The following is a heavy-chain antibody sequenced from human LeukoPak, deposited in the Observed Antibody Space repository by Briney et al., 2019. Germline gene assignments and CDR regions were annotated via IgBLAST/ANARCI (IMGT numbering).Heavy chain of an antibody. D-gene: IGHD3-10*01. CDR1: GGSISSSSYY. Sequence: PSETLSLTCTVSGGSISSSSYYWGWIRQPPGKGLEWIGSIYYSGSTYYNPSLKSRVTISVDTSKNQFSLKLSSVTAADTAVYYCARFSFGLDAFDIWGQGTMVTVSS. CDR3: ARFSFGLDAFDI. J-gene: IGHJ3*02. V-gene: IGHV4-39*07. CDR2: IYYSGST.